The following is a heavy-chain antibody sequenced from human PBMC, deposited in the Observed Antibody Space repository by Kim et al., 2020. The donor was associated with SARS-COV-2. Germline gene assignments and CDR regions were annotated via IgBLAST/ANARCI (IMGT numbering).Heavy chain of an antibody. Sequence: SETLSLTCAVYGGSFSGYYWSWIRQPPGKGLEWIGEINHSGSTNYNPSLKSRVTISVDTSKNQFSLKLSSVTAADTAVYYCARGGMGGDYVPFDYWGQGTLVTVSS. CDR1: GGSFSGYY. V-gene: IGHV4-34*01. J-gene: IGHJ4*02. CDR3: ARGGMGGDYVPFDY. D-gene: IGHD4-17*01. CDR2: INHSGST.